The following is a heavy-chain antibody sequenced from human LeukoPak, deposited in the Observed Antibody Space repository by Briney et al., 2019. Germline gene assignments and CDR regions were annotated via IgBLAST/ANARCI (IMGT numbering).Heavy chain of an antibody. D-gene: IGHD3-22*01. CDR1: SVSISSTNYC. V-gene: IGHV4-39*01. CDR2: FCSSGYI. Sequence: PSETLSLTCTVSSVSISSTNYCWGWIRQPPGKGLEWIGTFCSSGYIFYIPSLKSRIIIPADKAKNRFSQRVSCLIATDTALYYCARHKGPHIARIVLPNNWFDSWGQGILVIVSS. CDR3: ARHKGPHIARIVLPNNWFDS. J-gene: IGHJ5*01.